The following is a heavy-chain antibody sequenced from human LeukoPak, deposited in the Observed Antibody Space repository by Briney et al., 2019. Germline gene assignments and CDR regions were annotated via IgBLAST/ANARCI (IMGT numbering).Heavy chain of an antibody. J-gene: IGHJ4*02. CDR3: ARVAAGANYYFDY. CDR2: IYHSGST. CDR1: GFTFNRCW. V-gene: IGHV4-4*02. D-gene: IGHD4/OR15-4a*01. Sequence: GSLRLSCVVSGFTFNRCWMNWVRQPPGKGLEWIGEIYHSGSTNYNPSLKSRVTISVDKSKNQFSLKLSSVTAADTAVYYCARVAAGANYYFDYWGQGTLVTVSS.